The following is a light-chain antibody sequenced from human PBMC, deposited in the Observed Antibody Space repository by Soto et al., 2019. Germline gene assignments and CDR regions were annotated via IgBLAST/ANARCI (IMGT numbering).Light chain of an antibody. CDR3: QHYSDYSWT. Sequence: DIHMTQSPSTLSASVGDRVTITCRASQSISIWLAWYQQKPGRAPNLLIYGTSSLESGVPSRFSGSGSGTEFTLTISSLQPDDVATYYCQHYSDYSWTFGQGTKVEIK. J-gene: IGKJ1*01. CDR1: QSISIW. CDR2: GTS. V-gene: IGKV1-5*03.